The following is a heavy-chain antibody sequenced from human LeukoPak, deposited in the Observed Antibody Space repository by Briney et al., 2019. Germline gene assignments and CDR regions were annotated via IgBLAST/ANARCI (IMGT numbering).Heavy chain of an antibody. CDR2: IPPSGST. V-gene: IGHV4-4*09. Sequence: SETLSLTCTVSGGSISGYYWSWIRQPPGKGLEWIGYIPPSGSTDYNPSLKSRVTISVDTSKNQLSLKLSSVTAADTAVYYCARNWKGNIAAPNGAFDIWGQGAMVTVSS. J-gene: IGHJ3*02. D-gene: IGHD6-13*01. CDR1: GGSISGYY. CDR3: ARNWKGNIAAPNGAFDI.